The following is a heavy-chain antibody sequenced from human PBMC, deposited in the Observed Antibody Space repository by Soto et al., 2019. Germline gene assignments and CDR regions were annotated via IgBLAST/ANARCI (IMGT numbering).Heavy chain of an antibody. CDR1: GYTFTSYG. CDR2: ISAYNGNT. D-gene: IGHD3-22*01. V-gene: IGHV1-18*01. J-gene: IGHJ4*02. CDR3: ARGVRPYYYDSSGSFDY. Sequence: ASVKVSCKASGYTFTSYGISWVRQAPGQGLEWMGWISAYNGNTNYAQKLQGRVTMTTDTSTSTAYMELRSLRSDDTAVYYCARGVRPYYYDSSGSFDYWGQGTLVTVSS.